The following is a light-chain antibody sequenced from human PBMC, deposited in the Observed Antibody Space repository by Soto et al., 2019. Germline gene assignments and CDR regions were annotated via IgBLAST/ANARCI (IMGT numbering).Light chain of an antibody. V-gene: IGLV2-23*02. CDR1: SSDIGTYNL. CDR3: CSYAGSSTLYV. J-gene: IGLJ1*01. CDR2: EVN. Sequence: QSVLTQPASVSGSPGQSITISCTGTSSDIGTYNLVSWYQQHPGKATKLMIYEVNKRPSGVSDRFSGSKSGNTASLTIFGLQAEDEADYYCCSYAGSSTLYVFGTGTKVTVL.